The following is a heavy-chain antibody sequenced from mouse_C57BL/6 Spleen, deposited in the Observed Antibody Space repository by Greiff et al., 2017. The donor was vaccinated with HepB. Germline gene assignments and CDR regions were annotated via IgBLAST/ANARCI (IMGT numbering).Heavy chain of an antibody. CDR1: GYTFTSYW. Sequence: VQLQQSGAELVKPGASVKLSCKASGYTFTSYWMHWVKQRPGQGLEWIGMIHPNSGSTNYNEKFKSKATLTVDKSSSTAYMQLSSLTSGVSAVSYCASAELRAMDYWGQGTSVTVSS. CDR2: IHPNSGST. V-gene: IGHV1-64*01. J-gene: IGHJ4*01. CDR3: ASAELRAMDY. D-gene: IGHD1-1*01.